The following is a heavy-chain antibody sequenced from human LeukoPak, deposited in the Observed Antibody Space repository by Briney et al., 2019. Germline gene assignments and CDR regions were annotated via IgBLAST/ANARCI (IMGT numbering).Heavy chain of an antibody. CDR1: GGSISSSSYY. CDR3: ARSQLNYYYYYMDV. D-gene: IGHD2-2*01. CDR2: IYYSGST. J-gene: IGHJ6*03. Sequence: SETLSLTCTVSGGSISSSSYYWGWIRQPPGKGLEWIGSIYYSGSTYYNPPLKSRVTISVDTSKNQFSLKLSSVTAADTAVYYCARSQLNYYYYYMDVWGKGTTVTVSS. V-gene: IGHV4-39*01.